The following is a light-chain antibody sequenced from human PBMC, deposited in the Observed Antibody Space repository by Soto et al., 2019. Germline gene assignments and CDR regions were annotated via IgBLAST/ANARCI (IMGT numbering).Light chain of an antibody. V-gene: IGKV3-15*01. CDR3: QQYNNWPLT. CDR2: GAS. J-gene: IGKJ4*01. CDR1: QSVSSN. Sequence: EIVMTQSPATLSVSPGERAILSCRGSQSVSSNLAWYQQKPGQAPRLLIYGASTRATGIPARFSGSGSGTEFTLTISSLQSEDFAVYYCQQYNNWPLTFGGGTKVEIK.